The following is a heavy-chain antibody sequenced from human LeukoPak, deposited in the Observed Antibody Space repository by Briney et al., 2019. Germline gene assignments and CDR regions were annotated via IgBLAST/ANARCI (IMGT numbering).Heavy chain of an antibody. CDR2: IFYSGST. J-gene: IGHJ4*02. Sequence: SETLSLTCTVSGDSISHYYWSWIRQPPGKGLEWIGYIFYSGSTNYNPSLKSRVIISVDTSRNQFSLKLNSLTAADTAVYYCARGSSAPRWFPFDYWGRGTLVTVSS. CDR1: GDSISHYY. D-gene: IGHD4-23*01. CDR3: ARGSSAPRWFPFDY. V-gene: IGHV4-59*01.